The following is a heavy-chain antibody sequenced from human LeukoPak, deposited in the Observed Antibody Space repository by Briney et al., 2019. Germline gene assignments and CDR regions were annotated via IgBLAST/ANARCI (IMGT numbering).Heavy chain of an antibody. D-gene: IGHD3-22*01. Sequence: SETLSLTCTVSGGSIINYYWSWIRQTPGKGLEWIGYIYSSGITDYNPSLKSRVTISVDTSKNQFSLKLSSVTAADTAVYYCARGEDYYDQWYFDYWGQGTLVTVSS. CDR3: ARGEDYYDQWYFDY. CDR1: GGSIINYY. V-gene: IGHV4-59*12. CDR2: IYSSGIT. J-gene: IGHJ4*02.